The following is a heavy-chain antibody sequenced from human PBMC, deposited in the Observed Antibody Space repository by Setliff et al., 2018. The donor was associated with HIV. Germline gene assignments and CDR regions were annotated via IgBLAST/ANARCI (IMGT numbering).Heavy chain of an antibody. V-gene: IGHV4-38-2*02. CDR1: GYSLSSASY. CDR2: ISLSGST. Sequence: SETLSLTCSVSGYSLSSASYWGWIRQSPEKGLEWIGSISLSGSTYYNPSLQSRVTISIDMSKNHFSLNLKSVAAADTAIYHCARGLTAPAAAGSWGQGMLVTVSS. J-gene: IGHJ5*02. CDR3: ARGLTAPAAAGS. D-gene: IGHD6-13*01.